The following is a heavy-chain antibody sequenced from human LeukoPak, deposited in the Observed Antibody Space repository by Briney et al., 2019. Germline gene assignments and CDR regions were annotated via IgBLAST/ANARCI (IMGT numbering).Heavy chain of an antibody. CDR3: ARYRIGCGGDCYSLVDY. J-gene: IGHJ4*02. CDR2: ISAYNGKT. CDR1: GYTFTSYG. V-gene: IGHV1-18*01. D-gene: IGHD2-21*02. Sequence: ASVKVSCKASGYTFTSYGISWVRQAPGQGLEWMGWISAYNGKTNYAQKLQGRVTMTTDTSTSTAYMELRSLRSDDTAVYYCARYRIGCGGDCYSLVDYWGQGTLVTVSS.